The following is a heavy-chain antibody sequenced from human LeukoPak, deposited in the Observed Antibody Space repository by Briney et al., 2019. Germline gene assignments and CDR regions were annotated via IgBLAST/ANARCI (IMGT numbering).Heavy chain of an antibody. CDR2: ISGSGGST. CDR3: AKEVRGFTMIPRFFDP. CDR1: GFTFSSYA. V-gene: IGHV3-23*01. D-gene: IGHD3-22*01. Sequence: GGSLRLSCAASGFTFSSYAMSWVRQAPGKGLEWVSAISGSGGSTYYADSVKGRFTISRDNSKNTLYLQMNSLRAEDTAVYYCAKEVRGFTMIPRFFDPWGQGTLVTVSS. J-gene: IGHJ5*02.